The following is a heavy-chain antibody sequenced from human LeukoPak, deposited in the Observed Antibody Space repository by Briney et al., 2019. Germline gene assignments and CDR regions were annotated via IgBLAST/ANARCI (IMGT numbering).Heavy chain of an antibody. V-gene: IGHV1-8*01. CDR1: GYTFTSYD. Sequence: ASVKVSCKASGYTFTSYDINWVRQATGQGLEWMGWMNPNSGNTGYAQKFQGRVTMTRNTSISTAYMELSSLRSEDTAVYYCARAITDFWSGCSYYYYYYMDVWGKGTTVTVSS. CDR2: MNPNSGNT. CDR3: ARAITDFWSGCSYYYYYYMDV. D-gene: IGHD3-3*01. J-gene: IGHJ6*03.